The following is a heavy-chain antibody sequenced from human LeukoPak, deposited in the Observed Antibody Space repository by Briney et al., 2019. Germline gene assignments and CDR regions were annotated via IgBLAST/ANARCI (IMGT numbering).Heavy chain of an antibody. V-gene: IGHV4-34*01. CDR1: GGSFSGYY. Sequence: SETLSLTCAVYGGSFSGYYWSWIRQPPGKGLEWIGEINHSGSTNYNPSLKSRVTISVDTSKNQFSLKLSSVTAADTAVYYCARVTVTITDYWGQGTLDTVSS. CDR2: INHSGST. D-gene: IGHD4-11*01. CDR3: ARVTVTITDY. J-gene: IGHJ4*02.